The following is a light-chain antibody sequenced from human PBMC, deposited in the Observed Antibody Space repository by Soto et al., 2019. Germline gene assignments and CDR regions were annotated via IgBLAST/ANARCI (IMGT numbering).Light chain of an antibody. V-gene: IGLV1-44*01. J-gene: IGLJ2*01. CDR1: SSNIGSNT. Sequence: QSVLTQPPSASGTPGQRVTISCSGGSSNIGSNTVNWYQQLPGTAPKLFIYIDNQRPSGVPDRFPGSKSGTSASLAIDGLQSDDEADYYCAAWEDSLNGPVFGGGTKVTV. CDR2: IDN. CDR3: AAWEDSLNGPV.